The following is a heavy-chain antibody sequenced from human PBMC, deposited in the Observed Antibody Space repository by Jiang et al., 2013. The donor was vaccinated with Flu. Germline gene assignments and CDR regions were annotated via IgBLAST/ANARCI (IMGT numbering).Heavy chain of an antibody. CDR3: AKDARGAVAGPPL. J-gene: IGHJ3*01. D-gene: IGHD6-19*01. CDR2: ISYDGSNK. Sequence: AVISYDGSNKYYADSVKGRFTISRYNSKNTPYLQMNSLRAEDTAVYYCAKDARGAVAGPPLWGQGTMVTVSS. V-gene: IGHV3-30*18.